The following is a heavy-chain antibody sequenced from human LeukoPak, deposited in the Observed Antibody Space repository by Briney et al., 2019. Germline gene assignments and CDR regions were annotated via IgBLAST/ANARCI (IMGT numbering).Heavy chain of an antibody. CDR3: ARGEYSYGLS. CDR1: GGSFSGYY. CDR2: INHSGST. D-gene: IGHD5-18*01. V-gene: IGHV4-34*01. J-gene: IGHJ5*02. Sequence: SETLSLTCAVYGGSFSGYYWSWIRQPPGKGLEWIGEINHSGSTNYNPSLKSRVTISVDTSKNQFSLKLSSVTAADTAVYYCARGEYSYGLSWGQGTLVTVSS.